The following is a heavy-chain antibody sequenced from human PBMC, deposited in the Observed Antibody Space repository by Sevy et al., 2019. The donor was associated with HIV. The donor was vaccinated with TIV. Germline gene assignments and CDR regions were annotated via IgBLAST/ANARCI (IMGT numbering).Heavy chain of an antibody. Sequence: ASVKVSCKASGYTFTSYGISWVRQAPGQGLEWMGWISAYNGNTNYAQKLQGRVTMTTDTSTSKAYMELRSLRSDDTAVYYCARRYCSGGSCQFDPWGQGTLVTVSS. CDR2: ISAYNGNT. CDR1: GYTFTSYG. D-gene: IGHD2-15*01. CDR3: ARRYCSGGSCQFDP. V-gene: IGHV1-18*04. J-gene: IGHJ5*02.